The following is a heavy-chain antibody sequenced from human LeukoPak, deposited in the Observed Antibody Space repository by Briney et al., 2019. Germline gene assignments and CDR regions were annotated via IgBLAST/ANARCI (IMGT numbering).Heavy chain of an antibody. CDR1: GGSISSGDYY. J-gene: IGHJ4*02. V-gene: IGHV4-30-4*01. CDR2: IYYSGST. D-gene: IGHD4-17*01. CDR3: ARGIPDYGDYYFDY. Sequence: SQTLSLTCTVSGGSISSGDYYWSWIRQPPGKGLEWIGYIYYSGSTYYNPSLKSRVTISVDTSKNQSSLKLSSVTAADTAVYYCARGIPDYGDYYFDYWGQGTLVTVSS.